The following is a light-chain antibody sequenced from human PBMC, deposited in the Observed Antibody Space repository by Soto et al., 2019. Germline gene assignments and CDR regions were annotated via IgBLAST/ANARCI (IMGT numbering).Light chain of an antibody. CDR2: GAS. J-gene: IGKJ3*01. V-gene: IGKV3-15*01. Sequence: EIVLTQSPATLSVFPGEKATLSCGASQSGSNNLAWYHHKPGQAPRPLIYGASTRATGVPARFSGSGSGTEFTLTTSSLQSEDSAIYYCQQYSSWPFTFGPGTKVAIE. CDR1: QSGSNN. CDR3: QQYSSWPFT.